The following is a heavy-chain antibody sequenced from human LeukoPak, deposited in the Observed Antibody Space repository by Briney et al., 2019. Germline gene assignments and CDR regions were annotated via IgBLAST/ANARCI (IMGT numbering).Heavy chain of an antibody. J-gene: IGHJ5*02. D-gene: IGHD5-24*01. CDR2: IYYSGST. V-gene: IGHV4-61*01. CDR3: ARRRRDGVDP. CDR1: GYSISSGYY. Sequence: SETLSLTCTVSGYSISSGYYWGWIRQPPGKGLEWIGYIYYSGSTNYNPSLKSRVTISVDTSKNQFSLKLSSVTAADTAVYYCARRRRDGVDPWGQGTLVTVSS.